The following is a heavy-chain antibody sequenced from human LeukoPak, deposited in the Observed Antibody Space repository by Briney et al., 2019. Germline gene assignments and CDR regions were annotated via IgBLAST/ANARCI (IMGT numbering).Heavy chain of an antibody. CDR2: ISSSGSTI. CDR1: GFIFSNYA. D-gene: IGHD3-10*01. V-gene: IGHV3-48*03. Sequence: PGGSLRLSCAASGFIFSNYAMSWVRQAPGKGLEWVSYISSSGSTIYYADSVKGRFTISRDNAKNSLYLQMNSLRAEDTAVYYCAREPYYYGSGSYPLYYYGMDVWGQGTTVTVSS. J-gene: IGHJ6*02. CDR3: AREPYYYGSGSYPLYYYGMDV.